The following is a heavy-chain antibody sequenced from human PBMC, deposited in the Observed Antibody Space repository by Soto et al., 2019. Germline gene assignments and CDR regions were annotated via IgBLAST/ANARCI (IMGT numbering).Heavy chain of an antibody. CDR3: ARLPMVRGVPTYGMDV. V-gene: IGHV5-10-1*01. CDR1: GYSFTSYW. Sequence: EVQLVQSGAEVKKPGESLRISCKGSGYSFTSYWSSWVRQMPGKGLEWMGRIEPSDSYTNYSPSFQGHVTISADKSISTAYLQWSSLKASDTAMYYCARLPMVRGVPTYGMDVWGQGTTVTVSS. CDR2: IEPSDSYT. D-gene: IGHD3-10*01. J-gene: IGHJ6*02.